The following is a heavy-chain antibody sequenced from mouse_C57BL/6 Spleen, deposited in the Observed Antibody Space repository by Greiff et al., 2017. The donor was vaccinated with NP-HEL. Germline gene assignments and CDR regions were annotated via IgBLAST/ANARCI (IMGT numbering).Heavy chain of an antibody. CDR3: ARSRLRPYAMDY. CDR1: GYAFSSYW. J-gene: IGHJ4*01. CDR2: IYPGDGDT. V-gene: IGHV1-80*01. Sequence: QVQLQQSGAELVKPGASVKISCKASGYAFSSYWMNWVKQRPGKGLEWIGQIYPGDGDTNYNGKFKGKATLTADKSSSTAYMQLSSLTSEDSAVYFCARSRLRPYAMDYWGQRTSVTVSS.